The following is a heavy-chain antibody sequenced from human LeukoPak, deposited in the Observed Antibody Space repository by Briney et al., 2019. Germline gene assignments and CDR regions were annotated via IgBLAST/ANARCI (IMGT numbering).Heavy chain of an antibody. CDR1: GFTFSRSS. J-gene: IGHJ5*02. V-gene: IGHV3-21*01. CDR2: ISSSSSYI. D-gene: IGHD3-16*01. Sequence: GGSLRLSCAASGFTFSRSSMNWVRQAPGKGLEWVSSISSSSSYIYYADSVKGRFTISRDNAKNSLYLQMNSMRAEDTAVYYCARDRDYDYVWGSSLFDPWGQGTLVTVSS. CDR3: ARDRDYDYVWGSSLFDP.